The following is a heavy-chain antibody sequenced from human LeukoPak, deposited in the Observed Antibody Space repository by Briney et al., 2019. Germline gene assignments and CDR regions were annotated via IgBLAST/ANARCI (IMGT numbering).Heavy chain of an antibody. J-gene: IGHJ6*02. CDR2: ISSSGTTK. CDR3: ARDMGPKYSGTYDYYDGMDV. V-gene: IGHV3-11*01. Sequence: GGSLRLSCAASAFTFSDYYMNWIRQAPGKGLEWVSAISSSGTTKYYEDSVKGRFTVSRDNAKNSLYLQMNSLGADDTAVYFCARDMGPKYSGTYDYYDGMDVWSQGTTVTVSS. D-gene: IGHD1-26*01. CDR1: AFTFSDYY.